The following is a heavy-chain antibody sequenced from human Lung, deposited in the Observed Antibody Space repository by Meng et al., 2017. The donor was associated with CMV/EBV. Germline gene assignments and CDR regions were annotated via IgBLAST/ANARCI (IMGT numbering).Heavy chain of an antibody. J-gene: IGHJ4*02. CDR1: GFTFSSYE. Sequence: GESLKISCAAPGFTFSSYEMNWVRQAPGEGLEWVSYISSSGSTIDYADSVKGRFTISRDNAKNSLYLQMNSLRAEDTAVYYCAREGVYYDSSGYLDYWGQGTLVTVSS. V-gene: IGHV3-48*03. CDR2: ISSSGSTI. D-gene: IGHD3-22*01. CDR3: AREGVYYDSSGYLDY.